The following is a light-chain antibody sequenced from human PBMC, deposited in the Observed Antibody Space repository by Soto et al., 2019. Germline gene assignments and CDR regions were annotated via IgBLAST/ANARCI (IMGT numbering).Light chain of an antibody. V-gene: IGKV3-20*01. CDR3: QHYANSVWT. Sequence: IVLTQSPGTLSLSPGERATLSCRASQSVSSTSLDWYQQKPGQAPRLLIYGAFNRATGIPDRFSGSASGTDFTLTISRLEAEDFGVYYCQHYANSVWTFGQGTNVELK. J-gene: IGKJ1*01. CDR1: QSVSSTS. CDR2: GAF.